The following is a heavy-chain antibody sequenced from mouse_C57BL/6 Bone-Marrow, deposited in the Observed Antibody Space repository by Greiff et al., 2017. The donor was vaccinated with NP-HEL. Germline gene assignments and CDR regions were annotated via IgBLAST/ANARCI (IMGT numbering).Heavy chain of an antibody. CDR1: GYTFTSYW. D-gene: IGHD2-4*01. V-gene: IGHV1-50*01. J-gene: IGHJ2*01. CDR3: AIYYDLLDY. Sequence: QVQLQQPGAELVKPGASVKLSCKASGYTFTSYWMQWVKQRPGQGLEWIGEIDPSDSYTNYNQKFKGKATLTVDTSSSTAYMQLSSLTSEDSAVYYCAIYYDLLDYWGQGTTLTVSS. CDR2: IDPSDSYT.